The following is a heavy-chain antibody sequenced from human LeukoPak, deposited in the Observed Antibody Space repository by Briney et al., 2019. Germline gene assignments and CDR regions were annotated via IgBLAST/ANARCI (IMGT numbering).Heavy chain of an antibody. CDR3: ARRDYYFDY. V-gene: IGHV3-7*01. Sequence: PGGSLRLSCAASGFTFRNYWMSWVRQAPGKGLEWVANIKQDGSEKYYVDSVKGRFTISRDNAKNSLYLQMNSLGAEDTAVYYCARRDYYFDYWGQGTLVTVSS. CDR2: IKQDGSEK. D-gene: IGHD2-21*02. CDR1: GFTFRNYW. J-gene: IGHJ4*02.